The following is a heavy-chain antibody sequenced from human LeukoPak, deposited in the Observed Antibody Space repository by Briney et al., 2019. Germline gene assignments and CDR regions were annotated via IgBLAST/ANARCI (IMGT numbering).Heavy chain of an antibody. J-gene: IGHJ6*03. Sequence: ASVKVSCKASGYSFTDYYIHWVRQAPGQGLEWMGWINPNSGGTNYAQKFQGRVTMTRDTSISTAYMELSRLRSDDTAVYYCARGARYYYYYMDVWGKGTTVTISS. CDR1: GYSFTDYY. CDR2: INPNSGGT. V-gene: IGHV1-2*02. CDR3: ARGARYYYYYMDV.